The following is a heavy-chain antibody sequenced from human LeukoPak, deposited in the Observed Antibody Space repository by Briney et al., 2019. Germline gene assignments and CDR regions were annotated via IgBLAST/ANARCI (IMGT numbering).Heavy chain of an antibody. V-gene: IGHV3-7*01. D-gene: IGHD3-9*01. CDR2: MKQDGSEK. CDR1: GFTFSIYW. CDR3: ARSLFWDILAPGAFDI. Sequence: GGSLRLSCAASGFTFSIYWMSWVRQAPGKGLEWVANMKQDGSEKYYVDSVKGRFTISRDNAKNSLYLQMNSLRAEDTAVYYCARSLFWDILAPGAFDIWGQGTMVTVSS. J-gene: IGHJ3*02.